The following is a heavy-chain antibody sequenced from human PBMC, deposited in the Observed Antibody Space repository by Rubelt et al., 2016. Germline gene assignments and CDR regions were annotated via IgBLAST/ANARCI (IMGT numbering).Heavy chain of an antibody. CDR2: IYYSGDT. Sequence: QMQLQESGPGLVKPSETLSLTCTVSGGSIRSHDWSWIRQPPGKGLEWIGYIYYSGDTNYNPSFESRVTISVDTSKNQFSLKRSYVTAADTAMYYCARQLTYTRGWYFDQLGQGTLVTVSS. CDR1: GGSIRSHD. D-gene: IGHD6-19*01. J-gene: IGHJ4*02. CDR3: ARQLTYTRGWYFDQ. V-gene: IGHV4-59*08.